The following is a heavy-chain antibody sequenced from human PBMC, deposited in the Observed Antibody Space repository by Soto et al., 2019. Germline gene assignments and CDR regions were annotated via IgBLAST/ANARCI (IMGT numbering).Heavy chain of an antibody. V-gene: IGHV4-34*01. CDR1: GGSFSGYY. J-gene: IGHJ5*02. CDR3: ARRKIKGYDFWSGYYRGWFDP. Sequence: SETLSLTCAVYGGSFSGYYWSWIRQPPGKGLEWIGEINHSGSTNYNPSLKSRVTISVDTSKNQFSLKLSSVTAADTAVYYCARRKIKGYDFWSGYYRGWFDPWGQGTLVTVSS. D-gene: IGHD3-3*01. CDR2: INHSGST.